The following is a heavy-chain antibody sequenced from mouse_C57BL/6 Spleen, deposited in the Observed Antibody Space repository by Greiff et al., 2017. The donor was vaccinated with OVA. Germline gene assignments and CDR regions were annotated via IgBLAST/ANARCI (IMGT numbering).Heavy chain of an antibody. J-gene: IGHJ3*01. CDR1: GYSITSGYY. V-gene: IGHV3-6*01. CDR2: ISYDGSN. Sequence: VQLKESGPGLVKPSQSLSLTCSVTGYSITSGYYCNWIRQPPGNKLEWMGYISYDGSNNYNQTLKNLISMTGDTSKNQFFVKLNSVTTEDTATYYCARDEGAWFAYWGQGTLVTVSA. CDR3: ARDEGAWFAY.